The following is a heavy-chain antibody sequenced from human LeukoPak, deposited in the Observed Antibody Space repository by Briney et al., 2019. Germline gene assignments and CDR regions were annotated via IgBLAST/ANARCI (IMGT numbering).Heavy chain of an antibody. CDR2: ISYDGSNK. Sequence: QTGGSLRLSCAASGFTFSSYAMHWVRQAPGKGLEWVAIISYDGSNKYYADSVKGRFTISRDNSKNTLYLQMNSLRAEDTAVYYCARGGSYAAGNYWGQGTLVTVSS. CDR3: ARGGSYAAGNY. D-gene: IGHD1-26*01. CDR1: GFTFSSYA. J-gene: IGHJ4*02. V-gene: IGHV3-30*04.